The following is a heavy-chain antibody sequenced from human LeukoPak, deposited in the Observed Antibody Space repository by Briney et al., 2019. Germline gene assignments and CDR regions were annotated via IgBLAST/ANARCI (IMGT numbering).Heavy chain of an antibody. Sequence: ASAKVSCKASGYTFTGYYMHWVRQAPGQGLEWMGWINPNSGGTNYAQKFQGRVTMTRDTSISTAYMELSRLRSDDTAVYYCARGRRLGYYYDSSGYYADYWGQGTLVTVSS. CDR2: INPNSGGT. V-gene: IGHV1-2*02. J-gene: IGHJ4*02. CDR3: ARGRRLGYYYDSSGYYADY. D-gene: IGHD3-22*01. CDR1: GYTFTGYY.